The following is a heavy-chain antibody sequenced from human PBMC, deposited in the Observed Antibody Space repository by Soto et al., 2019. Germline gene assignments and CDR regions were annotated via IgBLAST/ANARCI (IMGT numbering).Heavy chain of an antibody. J-gene: IGHJ3*02. CDR2: IYHSGTT. Sequence: SETLSLTCSVSGESISSGGYSWSWIRQPPGGGLEWLGYIYHSGTTYSNPSLQSRLTMSVDRSKNEFSLNLNSVTAADTALYYCGSSVDSSGWHDAFNIWGRGTLVTVSS. CDR3: GSSVDSSGWHDAFNI. CDR1: GESISSGGYS. V-gene: IGHV4-30-2*01. D-gene: IGHD6-19*01.